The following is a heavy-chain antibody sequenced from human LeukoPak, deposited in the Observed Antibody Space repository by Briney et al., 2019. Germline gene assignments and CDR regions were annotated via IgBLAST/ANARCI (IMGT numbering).Heavy chain of an antibody. CDR1: GGSFSGYY. CDR2: INHSGST. Sequence: PSETLSLTCAVYGGSFSGYYWSWIRQPPXXXLEWIGEINHSGSTNYNPSLKSRVTISVDTSKNQFSLKLSSVTAADTAVYYCARGRYMAGIYFDYWGQGTLVTVSS. J-gene: IGHJ4*02. D-gene: IGHD6-19*01. CDR3: ARGRYMAGIYFDY. V-gene: IGHV4-34*01.